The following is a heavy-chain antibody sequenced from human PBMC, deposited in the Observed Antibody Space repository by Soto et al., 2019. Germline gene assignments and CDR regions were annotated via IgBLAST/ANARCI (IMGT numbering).Heavy chain of an antibody. J-gene: IGHJ4*02. V-gene: IGHV4-59*11. D-gene: IGHD6-19*01. CDR2: IFYSGST. Sequence: PSETLSLTCIVSGGSISGHYWTGIRQSPGKGLEWIGYIFYSGSTNYNPSLKSRVTISVDTSKNQFSLKMSSVTAADTAVYYCARVGSSGWSPDYWGRGTLVTVSS. CDR1: GGSISGHY. CDR3: ARVGSSGWSPDY.